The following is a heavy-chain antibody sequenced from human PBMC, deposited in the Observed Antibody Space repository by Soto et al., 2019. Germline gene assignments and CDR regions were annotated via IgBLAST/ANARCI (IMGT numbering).Heavy chain of an antibody. D-gene: IGHD2-2*01. V-gene: IGHV1-69*13. CDR3: ATIGDCSSTSCYGFIAGMDV. CDR2: IIPILGTA. J-gene: IGHJ6*02. CDR1: GGTFSSYA. Sequence: SVKVSCKASGGTFSSYAISWVRQAPGQGLEWMGGIIPILGTANYAQKFQGRVTITADESTSTAYMELSSLRSEDTAVYYCATIGDCSSTSCYGFIAGMDVWGQGTTVTVSS.